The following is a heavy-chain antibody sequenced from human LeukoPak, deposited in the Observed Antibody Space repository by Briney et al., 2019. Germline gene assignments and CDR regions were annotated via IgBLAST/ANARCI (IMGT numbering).Heavy chain of an antibody. J-gene: IGHJ4*02. CDR3: AKEYFDWLSPPGY. CDR1: GFTVSSNY. Sequence: GGSLRLSCAASGFTVSSNYMSWVRQAPGKGLEWVSVIYSGGSTYYADSVKGRFTISRDNSKNTLYLQMNSLRAEDTAVYYCAKEYFDWLSPPGYWGQGTLVTVSS. D-gene: IGHD3-9*01. V-gene: IGHV3-66*01. CDR2: IYSGGST.